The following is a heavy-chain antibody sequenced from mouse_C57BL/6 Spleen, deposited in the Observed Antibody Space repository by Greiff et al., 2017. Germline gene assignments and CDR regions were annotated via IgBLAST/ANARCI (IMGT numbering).Heavy chain of an antibody. D-gene: IGHD2-10*02. Sequence: EVTLMESEGGLVQPGCSMKLSCTASGFTFSDYYMAWVSQVPEKGLEWVANINYDGSSTYYLDSLKSRLIISRDNAKNILDLQMSSLKSEDTATYYYAREEYGFAYWGQGTLVTVSA. J-gene: IGHJ3*01. V-gene: IGHV5-16*01. CDR3: AREEYGFAY. CDR1: GFTFSDYY. CDR2: INYDGSST.